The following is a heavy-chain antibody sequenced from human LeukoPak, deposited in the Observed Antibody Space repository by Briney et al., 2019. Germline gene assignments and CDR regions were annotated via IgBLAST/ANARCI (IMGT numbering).Heavy chain of an antibody. J-gene: IGHJ3*02. CDR1: GFTFSSYW. D-gene: IGHD2-2*01. V-gene: IGHV3-74*01. CDR3: AKDLVGYCSSTSCYQGSAFDI. Sequence: GGSLRLSCAASGFTFSSYWMHWVRQAPGKGLVWVSRINSDGSSTIYADSVKGGFTISRDKGKNTLYLKMNSLRAEDTAVYYCAKDLVGYCSSTSCYQGSAFDIWGQGTMVTVSS. CDR2: INSDGSST.